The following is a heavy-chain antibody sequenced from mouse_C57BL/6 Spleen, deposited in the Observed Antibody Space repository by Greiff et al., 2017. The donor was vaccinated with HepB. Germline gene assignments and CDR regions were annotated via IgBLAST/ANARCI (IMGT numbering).Heavy chain of an antibody. Sequence: VHVKQSGGGLVKPGGSLKLSCAASGFTFSDYGMHWVRQAPEKGLEWVAYISSGSSTIYYADTVKGRFTISRDNAKNTLFLQMTSLRSEDTAMYYCARGPLLRSWGQGTSVTVSS. D-gene: IGHD1-2*01. V-gene: IGHV5-17*01. CDR1: GFTFSDYG. CDR3: ARGPLLRS. CDR2: ISSGSSTI. J-gene: IGHJ4*01.